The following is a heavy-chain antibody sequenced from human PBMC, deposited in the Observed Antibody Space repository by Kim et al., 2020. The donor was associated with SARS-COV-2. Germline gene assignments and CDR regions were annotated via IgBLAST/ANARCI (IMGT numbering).Heavy chain of an antibody. J-gene: IGHJ5*02. V-gene: IGHV4-34*01. CDR1: GGSFSGDY. CDR2: INHSGST. CDR3: ARGVQYCSSTSCYARRTNNGFDP. D-gene: IGHD2-2*01. Sequence: SETLSLTCAVYGGSFSGDYWSWIRQPPGKGLEWIGEINHSGSTNYNPSLKSRVTISVDTSKNQFSLKLSSVTAADTAVYYCARGVQYCSSTSCYARRTNNGFDPWGQGTLVTVSS.